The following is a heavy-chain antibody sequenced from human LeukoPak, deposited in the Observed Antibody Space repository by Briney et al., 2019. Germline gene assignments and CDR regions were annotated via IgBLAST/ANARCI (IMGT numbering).Heavy chain of an antibody. D-gene: IGHD2-2*01. V-gene: IGHV4-61*02. J-gene: IGHJ5*02. CDR1: GGSISSGSYY. CDR3: ARDSVVPAAIGSRVFDP. Sequence: SETLSLTCTVSGGSISSGSYYWSWIRQPAGKGLEWIGRIYTSGSTNYNPSLKSRVTISVDTSKNQFSLKLSSVTAADTAVYYCARDSVVPAAIGSRVFDPWGQGTLVTVSS. CDR2: IYTSGST.